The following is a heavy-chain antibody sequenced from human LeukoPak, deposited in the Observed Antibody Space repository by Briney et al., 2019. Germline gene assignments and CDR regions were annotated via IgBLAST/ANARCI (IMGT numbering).Heavy chain of an antibody. D-gene: IGHD2-8*02. CDR2: ISSSSSTI. CDR1: GFTFSSYS. J-gene: IGHJ4*02. V-gene: IGHV3-48*01. Sequence: GGSLRLSCAASGFTFSSYSMNWVRQAPGKGLEWVSYISSSSSTIYYADSVKGRFTISRDNAKNSLYLQMNSLRAEDTAVYYCLAGAYSTGYLFDYWGPGTLVTVSS. CDR3: LAGAYSTGYLFDY.